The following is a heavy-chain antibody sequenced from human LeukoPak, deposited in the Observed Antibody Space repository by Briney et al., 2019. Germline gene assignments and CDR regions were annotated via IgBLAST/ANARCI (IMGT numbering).Heavy chain of an antibody. Sequence: SVKVSCKASGGTFSSYAISWVRQAPGQGLEWMGRIIPILGIANYAQKFQGRVTITADKSTSTAYMGLSSLRSEDTAVYYCARSRDAYNGEYWGQGTLVTVSS. V-gene: IGHV1-69*04. CDR2: IIPILGIA. D-gene: IGHD5-24*01. CDR1: GGTFSSYA. CDR3: ARSRDAYNGEY. J-gene: IGHJ4*02.